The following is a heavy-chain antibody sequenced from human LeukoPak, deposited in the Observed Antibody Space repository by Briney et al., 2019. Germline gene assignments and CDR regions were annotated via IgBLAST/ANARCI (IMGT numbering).Heavy chain of an antibody. J-gene: IGHJ3*02. CDR2: IYPGDSDT. CDR1: GYNITTYW. CDR3: ARHDDDDAFDI. V-gene: IGHV5-51*01. Sequence: GESLKISCTGSGYNITTYWIGWVRQMPGKGLEWMGIIYPGDSDTRNSPSFQGQVTISADKSISTAYLQWSSLKASDTAMYYCARHDDDDAFDIWGQGTMVTVSS. D-gene: IGHD3-16*01.